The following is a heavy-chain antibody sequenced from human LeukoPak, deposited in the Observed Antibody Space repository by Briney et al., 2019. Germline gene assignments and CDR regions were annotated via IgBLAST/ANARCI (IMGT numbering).Heavy chain of an antibody. D-gene: IGHD6-19*01. CDR2: ISSSGSTT. V-gene: IGHV3-11*01. CDR1: GFTFSDYY. J-gene: IGHJ4*02. CDR3: ARVPRSGGSIDY. Sequence: GGSLRPSCAASGFTFSDYYMTWIRQAPGKGLEWVSYISSSGSTTHYADSVKGRFTISRDNAKNSLYVQMNNLRAEDTAVYYCARVPRSGGSIDYWGQGTLVTVSS.